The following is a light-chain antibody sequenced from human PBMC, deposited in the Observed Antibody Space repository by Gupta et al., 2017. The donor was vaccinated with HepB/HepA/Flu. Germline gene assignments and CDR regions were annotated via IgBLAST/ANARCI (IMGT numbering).Light chain of an antibody. CDR3: QAWDSSSDLYLV. Sequence: SYVLTQPPSVSVAPGKTARITCGGNNIGSKSVHWYQQKPGQAPVLVIYYDSDRPSGSPERCSGSNSGNTATLTISRVEAGEEADYYCQAWDSSSDLYLVFGGGTKLTVL. J-gene: IGLJ2*01. CDR2: YDS. CDR1: NIGSKS. V-gene: IGLV3-21*04.